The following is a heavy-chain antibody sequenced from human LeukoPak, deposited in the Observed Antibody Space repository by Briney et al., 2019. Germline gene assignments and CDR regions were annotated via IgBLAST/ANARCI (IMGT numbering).Heavy chain of an antibody. Sequence: GRSLRLSCAASGFTFSSYWMSWVRQAPGKGLEWVANMKQDGSEKYYVDSVKGRLTISRDNAKNSLYLQMNSLRAEDTAVYYCARDLAAAGKGVDYWGQGTLVTVSS. D-gene: IGHD6-13*01. V-gene: IGHV3-7*01. CDR3: ARDLAAAGKGVDY. CDR1: GFTFSSYW. CDR2: MKQDGSEK. J-gene: IGHJ4*02.